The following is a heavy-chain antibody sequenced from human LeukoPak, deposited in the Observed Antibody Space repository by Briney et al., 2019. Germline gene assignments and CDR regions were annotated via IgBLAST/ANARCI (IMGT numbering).Heavy chain of an antibody. J-gene: IGHJ4*02. CDR1: GNYW. CDR2: INSDGSWT. D-gene: IGHD2/OR15-2a*01. Sequence: GGSLRLSCAASGNYWMHWVRQAPGKGLVWVSHINSDGSWTSYADPVKGRFTISKDNAKNTVHLQMNNLRAEDTAVYYCVSFYEAYWGRGTLVTVSS. CDR3: VSFYEAY. V-gene: IGHV3-74*01.